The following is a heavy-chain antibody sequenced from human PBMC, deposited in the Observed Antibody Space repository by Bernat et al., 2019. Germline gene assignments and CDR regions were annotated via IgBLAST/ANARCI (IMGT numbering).Heavy chain of an antibody. J-gene: IGHJ4*02. D-gene: IGHD3-10*01. Sequence: VQLLESGGGLVKPGGSLRLSCAASGFTFSDSYMSWIRQAPGKGPEWLSYISGSGSNMFYADSVKGRFTVSRDNAKNTLYLQMNSLEAEDTAVYYCARGGYYGNFDYWGQGTLVTVSS. CDR2: ISGSGSNM. V-gene: IGHV3-11*01. CDR1: GFTFSDSY. CDR3: ARGGYYGNFDY.